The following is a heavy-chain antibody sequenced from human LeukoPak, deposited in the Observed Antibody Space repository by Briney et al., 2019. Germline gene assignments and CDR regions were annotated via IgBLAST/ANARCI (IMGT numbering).Heavy chain of an antibody. CDR2: IRYDGSNK. CDR3: AKAGSYGSSPFDY. CDR1: GFTFSSYG. V-gene: IGHV3-30*02. D-gene: IGHD1-26*01. Sequence: GGSLRLSCAASGFTFSSYGMHWVRQAPGKGLEWVAFIRYDGSNKYYADSVKGRFTISTDNSTNTLYLQMNSLRAEDTAVYYCAKAGSYGSSPFDYWGQGTLVTVCS. J-gene: IGHJ4*02.